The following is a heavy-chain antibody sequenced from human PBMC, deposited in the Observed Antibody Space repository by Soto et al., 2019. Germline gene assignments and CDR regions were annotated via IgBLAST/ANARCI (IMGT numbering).Heavy chain of an antibody. CDR2: IYYSGSA. V-gene: IGHV4-61*01. CDR1: AGSVSSGSYD. D-gene: IGHD2-2*01. J-gene: IGHJ4*02. Sequence: PSGTLSLTCTVSAGSVSSGSYDWSWIRQPPGRGLEWVGYIYYSGSANYNPSLKSRVTISVDTSKNQFSLMLSSVTAADTAVYYCARRRDGCTSTTCYYFDYWGQGTLVTVSS. CDR3: ARRRDGCTSTTCYYFDY.